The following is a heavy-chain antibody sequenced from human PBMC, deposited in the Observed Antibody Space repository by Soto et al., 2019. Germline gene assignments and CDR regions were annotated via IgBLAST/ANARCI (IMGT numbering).Heavy chain of an antibody. J-gene: IGHJ3*02. V-gene: IGHV4-59*01. CDR1: GGSISSYY. Sequence: SETLSLTCTVSGGSISSYYWIWIRQPPGKGLEWIGYIYYSGSTNYNPSLKSRVTISVDTSKNQFSLKLSSVTAADTAVYYCARDVRGRYYYDSSGYYFDAFDIWGQGTMVTV. D-gene: IGHD3-22*01. CDR2: IYYSGST. CDR3: ARDVRGRYYYDSSGYYFDAFDI.